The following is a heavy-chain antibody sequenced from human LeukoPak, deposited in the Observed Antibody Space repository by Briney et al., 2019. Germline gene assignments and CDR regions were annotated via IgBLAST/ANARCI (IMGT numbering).Heavy chain of an antibody. D-gene: IGHD6-13*01. V-gene: IGHV4-30-2*01. CDR1: GGSISSGGYY. J-gene: IGHJ4*02. CDR3: ARDERAAAGDY. Sequence: SQTLSLTCTVSGGSISSGGYYWSWIRQPPGKGLEWIGYIYHSGSTYYNPSLKSRVTISVDRSKNQFSLKLSSVTAADTAVYYCARDERAAAGDYWGQGTLVTVSS. CDR2: IYHSGST.